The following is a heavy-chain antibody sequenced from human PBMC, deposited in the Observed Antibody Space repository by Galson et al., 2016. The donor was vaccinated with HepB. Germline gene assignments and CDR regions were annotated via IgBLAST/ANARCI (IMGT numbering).Heavy chain of an antibody. D-gene: IGHD6-13*01. CDR3: ARDRDAALDY. CDR2: ISAYSGNT. Sequence: SVQVSCKASGYTFTINGISWVRQAPGQGLEWMGWISAYSGNTNYAQKFQGRVTLTNDTSASTVYMELRSLRSDDTAMYYCARDRDAALDYWGQGALVTVSS. V-gene: IGHV1-18*01. J-gene: IGHJ4*02. CDR1: GYTFTING.